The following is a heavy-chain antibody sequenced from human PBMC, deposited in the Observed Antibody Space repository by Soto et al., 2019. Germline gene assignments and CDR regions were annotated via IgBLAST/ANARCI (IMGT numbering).Heavy chain of an antibody. V-gene: IGHV1-69*13. J-gene: IGHJ4*02. Sequence: VKVSCKASGGTFSSYAISWVRQAPGQGLEWMGGIIPIFGTANYAQKFQGRVTITADESTSTAYMELSSLRSEDTAVYYCASLDDSSGYYYVWGQGTLVTVSS. CDR1: GGTFSSYA. CDR3: ASLDDSSGYYYV. CDR2: IIPIFGTA. D-gene: IGHD3-22*01.